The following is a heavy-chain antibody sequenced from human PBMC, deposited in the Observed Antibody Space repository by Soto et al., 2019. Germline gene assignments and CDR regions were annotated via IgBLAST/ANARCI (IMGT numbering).Heavy chain of an antibody. CDR3: AMVDNYVTPTPQDV. CDR2: ISPYTGDT. J-gene: IGHJ6*02. Sequence: QVQLVQSGDEMKKPGASVRVSCKASGYIFVNYGIAWVRQAPGQGLEWMGWISPYTGDTHSASKVQGRLTMTTDTSTSPAYRDLGSLTSDDTAVYYCAMVDNYVTPTPQDVWGQGTTVTVSS. CDR1: GYIFVNYG. V-gene: IGHV1-18*01. D-gene: IGHD3-16*01.